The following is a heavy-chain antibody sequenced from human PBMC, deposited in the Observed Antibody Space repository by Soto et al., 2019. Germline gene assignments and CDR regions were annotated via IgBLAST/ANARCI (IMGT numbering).Heavy chain of an antibody. J-gene: IGHJ4*02. CDR3: AHGGYDPRAAFDY. Sequence: GESLKISCAASGFPFGSYAMSWVRQAPGKGLEWISTITDNAANTYYADSVKGRFTISRDNSRNTVYLHMSSLRGEDTAVYYCAHGGYDPRAAFDYWGQGTLVTVSS. CDR1: GFPFGSYA. D-gene: IGHD5-12*01. V-gene: IGHV3-23*01. CDR2: ITDNAANT.